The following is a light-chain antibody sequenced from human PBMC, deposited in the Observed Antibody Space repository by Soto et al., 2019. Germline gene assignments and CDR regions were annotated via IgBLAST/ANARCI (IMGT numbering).Light chain of an antibody. V-gene: IGKV3D-20*01. Sequence: EIVLTQSPATLSLSPGERATLSCGASQTVGSTYLAWYQQKPGVAPRLLIYDASIRATGIPDRFSGSGSGTDFTLTISRLEPEDFAVCCCQHYGSSAWTFGQGTKVEIK. CDR3: QHYGSSAWT. CDR1: QTVGSTY. J-gene: IGKJ1*01. CDR2: DAS.